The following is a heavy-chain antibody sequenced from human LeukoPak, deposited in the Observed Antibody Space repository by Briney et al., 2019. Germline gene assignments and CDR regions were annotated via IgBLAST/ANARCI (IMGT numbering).Heavy chain of an antibody. D-gene: IGHD2-2*01. CDR2: SHPSGRA. J-gene: IGHJ5*02. CDR1: GDSIRSNNW. Sequence: SGTLSLTCGVSGDSIRSNNWWYWVRQPPGKGLQWMGESHPSGRANYSPSLQSRLTILLDKANNHFSLRLRSVTAADTAVYFCARVKGGCSITSCYIDAWGQGALVTVSS. V-gene: IGHV4/OR15-8*03. CDR3: ARVKGGCSITSCYIDA.